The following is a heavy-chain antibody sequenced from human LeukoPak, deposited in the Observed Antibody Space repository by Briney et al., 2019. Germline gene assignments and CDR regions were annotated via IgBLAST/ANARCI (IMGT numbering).Heavy chain of an antibody. J-gene: IGHJ6*03. Sequence: SETLSLTCTVSGGSISSSAYHWGWIRQPPGKGLEWIGSIYYSGSTYYNPSLKSRVTISVDTSKNQFALKLSSVTAADTAVYYCARDSSVVYYYYMDVWGKGTTVTISS. CDR3: ARDSSVVYYYYMDV. V-gene: IGHV4-39*01. CDR2: IYYSGST. D-gene: IGHD3-22*01. CDR1: GGSISSSAYH.